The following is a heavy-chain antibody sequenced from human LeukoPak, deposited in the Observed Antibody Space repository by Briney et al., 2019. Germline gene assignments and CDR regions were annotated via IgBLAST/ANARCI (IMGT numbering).Heavy chain of an antibody. J-gene: IGHJ4*02. D-gene: IGHD1-26*01. Sequence: SETLSLTCTVSGGSISSYYWSWIRQPPGKGLEWIGYIYHSGSTYYNPSLKSRVTISVDRSKNQFSLKLSSVTAADTAVYYCARVGNSGSCSAFDYWGQGTLVTVSS. CDR1: GGSISSYY. CDR3: ARVGNSGSCSAFDY. V-gene: IGHV4-59*12. CDR2: IYHSGST.